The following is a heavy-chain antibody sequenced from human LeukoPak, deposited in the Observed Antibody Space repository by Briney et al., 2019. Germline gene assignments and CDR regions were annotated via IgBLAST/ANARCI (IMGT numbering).Heavy chain of an antibody. J-gene: IGHJ4*02. V-gene: IGHV1-69*05. D-gene: IGHD3-22*01. Sequence: HRASVKVSCKASGGTFSSYAISWVRQAPGQGLEWMGGIIPIFGTANYAQKFQGRVTITTDESTSTAYMELSSLRSDDTAVYYCARGSTYYYDSSGYDPDYWGQGTLVTVSS. CDR2: IIPIFGTA. CDR3: ARGSTYYYDSSGYDPDY. CDR1: GGTFSSYA.